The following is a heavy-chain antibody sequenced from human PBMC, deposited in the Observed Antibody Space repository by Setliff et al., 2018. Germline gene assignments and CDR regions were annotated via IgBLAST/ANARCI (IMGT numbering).Heavy chain of an antibody. Sequence: PSETLSLTCTVSGGSISSFYWSWIRQPPGKGLEWIGYIYYSGSTNYNPSLKSRVTISVDTSKNQFSLTLTSVTAADTAVYYCARMTGFQYIDVWGKGTTVTVSS. D-gene: IGHD3-3*01. CDR3: ARMTGFQYIDV. J-gene: IGHJ6*03. CDR1: GGSISSFY. CDR2: IYYSGST. V-gene: IGHV4-59*08.